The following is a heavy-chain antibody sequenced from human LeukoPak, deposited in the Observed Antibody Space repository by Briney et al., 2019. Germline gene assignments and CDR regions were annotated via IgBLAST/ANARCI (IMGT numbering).Heavy chain of an antibody. CDR2: IWYDGSNT. D-gene: IGHD4-17*01. CDR1: GFTFSSYG. CDR3: ARGIDYTVTTSYYFEY. V-gene: IGHV3-33*01. J-gene: IGHJ4*02. Sequence: GGSLRLSCAASGFTFSSYGMHWVRQAPGKGLGWVAVIWYDGSNTYYAESVKGRFNISRDNSKNTLSLQMNSLRAEDTAVYYCARGIDYTVTTSYYFEYWGQGTLVTVSS.